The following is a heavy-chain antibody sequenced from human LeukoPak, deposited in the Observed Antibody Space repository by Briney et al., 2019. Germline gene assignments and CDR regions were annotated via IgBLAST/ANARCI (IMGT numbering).Heavy chain of an antibody. CDR3: ARRASFDY. CDR2: INTDGSST. V-gene: IGHV3-74*01. CDR1: GFTFSDSW. Sequence: GGSLRLSCAASGFTFSDSWMTWVRQVPGKGLVWVSRINTDGSSTTYADSVKGRFTVSRDNAKNTLYLQMNSLRAEDTAVYYCARRASFDYWGQGTLVTVSS. J-gene: IGHJ4*02.